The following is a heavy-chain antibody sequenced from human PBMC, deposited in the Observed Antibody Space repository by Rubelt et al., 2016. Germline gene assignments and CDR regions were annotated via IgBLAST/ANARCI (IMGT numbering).Heavy chain of an antibody. V-gene: IGHV3-23*04. D-gene: IGHD5-12*01. CDR1: GFTFSSYA. CDR2: ISGSGGST. Sequence: EVQLVESGGGLVQPGGSLRLSCAASGFTFSSYAMSWVRQAPGKGLEWVSAISGSGGSTYYADSVKGRFTISRDNSKNTLYLQVNSLRAEDTAVYYCARDRRGYSGYIDYWGQGTLVTVSS. J-gene: IGHJ4*02. CDR3: ARDRRGYSGYIDY.